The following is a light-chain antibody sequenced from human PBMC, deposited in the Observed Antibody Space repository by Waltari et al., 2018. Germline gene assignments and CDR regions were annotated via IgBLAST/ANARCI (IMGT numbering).Light chain of an antibody. CDR1: QDIGSS. CDR3: HQSGDLPRS. Sequence: DIELTQSPDFQSVTPKEKVTITCRASQDIGSSLHWYQQKPDQSPKLLIYYASQSCSGVPSRFTGSGSGTDFTLTINGLEAEDAATYYCHQSGDLPRSFGQGTKLEIK. J-gene: IGKJ2*03. V-gene: IGKV6-21*01. CDR2: YAS.